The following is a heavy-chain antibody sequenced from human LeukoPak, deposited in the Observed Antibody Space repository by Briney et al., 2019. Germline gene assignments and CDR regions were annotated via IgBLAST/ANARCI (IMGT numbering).Heavy chain of an antibody. CDR2: ISWGGGST. V-gene: IGHV3-43*01. J-gene: IGHJ4*02. Sequence: GGSLRLSCAASGFTFDHYTMHWVRQAPGKGLEWVSLISWGGGSTYYADSVKGRFTISRDNSKNSLSLQMNSLRAEDTALYYCAKDGKNFFDYWGQGTLVTVSS. CDR3: AKDGKNFFDY. CDR1: GFTFDHYT.